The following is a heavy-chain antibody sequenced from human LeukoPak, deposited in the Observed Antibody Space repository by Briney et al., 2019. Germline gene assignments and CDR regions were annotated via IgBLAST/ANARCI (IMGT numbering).Heavy chain of an antibody. Sequence: GGSLRLSCVASGSTFNIYGMSWVRQAPGKGLEWVSSVGGGNDIHYADSVKGRFTGSRDDAKNTVYLQTNSLRAEDTAMYFCAKDATPRNSILDHFDSWGQGTLVTVSS. CDR2: VGGGNDI. D-gene: IGHD1-7*01. CDR1: GSTFNIYG. CDR3: AKDATPRNSILDHFDS. J-gene: IGHJ4*02. V-gene: IGHV3-23*01.